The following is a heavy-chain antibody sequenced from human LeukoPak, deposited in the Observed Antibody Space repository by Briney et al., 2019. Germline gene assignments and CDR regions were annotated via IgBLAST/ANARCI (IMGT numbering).Heavy chain of an antibody. CDR1: GYSISSGYY. V-gene: IGHV4-38-2*02. CDR2: IYHSGST. J-gene: IGHJ4*02. CDR3: ARARYGSGSYYSL. Sequence: PSETLSLTCTVSGYSISSGYYWGWIRQPPGKGLEWIGSIYHSGSTYYNPSLKSRVTISVDTSKNQFPLKLSSVTAADTAVYYCARARYGSGSYYSLWGQGTLVTVSS. D-gene: IGHD3-10*01.